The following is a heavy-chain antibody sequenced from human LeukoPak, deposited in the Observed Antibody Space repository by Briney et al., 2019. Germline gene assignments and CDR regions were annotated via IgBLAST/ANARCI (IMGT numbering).Heavy chain of an antibody. J-gene: IGHJ4*02. CDR1: GGTFTSYA. D-gene: IGHD6-19*01. V-gene: IGHV1-69*13. CDR2: IIPIFGTA. CDR3: ARDLSSGWYIFGY. Sequence: SVKVSCKASGGTFTSYAISWVRQAPGQGLEWMGGIIPIFGTANYAQKFQGRVTITADESTSTAYMELSSLRSEDTAVYYCARDLSSGWYIFGYWGQGTLVTVSS.